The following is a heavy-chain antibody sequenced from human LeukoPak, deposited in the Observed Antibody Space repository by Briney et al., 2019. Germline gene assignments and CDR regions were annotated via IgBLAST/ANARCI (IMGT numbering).Heavy chain of an antibody. J-gene: IGHJ4*02. CDR1: GGTFSSYA. CDR2: ISTYNGNT. CDR3: ARDPTEDFWSGFYSYFDF. D-gene: IGHD3-3*01. V-gene: IGHV1-18*01. Sequence: ASVKVSCKASGGTFSSYAISRVRQAPGQGLEWMGWISTYNGNTHYAQKFQGRVTMTTDTSTSTAYMELRSLRSDDTAVYYCARDPTEDFWSGFYSYFDFWGQGTLVTVSS.